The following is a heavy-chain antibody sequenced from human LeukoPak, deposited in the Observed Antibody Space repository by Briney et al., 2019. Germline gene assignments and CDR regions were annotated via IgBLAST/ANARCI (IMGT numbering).Heavy chain of an antibody. CDR3: ARGRVGATDFDY. CDR2: ICSGGDT. V-gene: IGHV3-53*01. CDR1: GFTVSSNY. D-gene: IGHD1-26*01. J-gene: IGHJ4*02. Sequence: PGGSLRLSCAASGFTVSSNYMSWVRQAPGKGLEWVSVICSGGDTYYADSVKGRFTISRDNSKNTLFLQMNSLRAEDTAVYYCARGRVGATDFDYWGQGTLVTVSS.